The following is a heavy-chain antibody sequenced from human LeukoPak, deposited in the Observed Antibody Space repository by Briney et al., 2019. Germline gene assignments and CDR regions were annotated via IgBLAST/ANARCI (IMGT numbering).Heavy chain of an antibody. CDR2: ITSGGGTT. CDR1: GYTFGSHA. V-gene: IGHV3-23*01. J-gene: IGHJ4*02. Sequence: GGSLRLSCAASGYTFGSHAMNWVRQAPGKGLEWVSVITSGGGTTYYADSVRGRFTISRDNSRNMLYLQMNNLRAEDTAVYYCVKQRSYYWGQGALVTVSS. CDR3: VKQRSYY.